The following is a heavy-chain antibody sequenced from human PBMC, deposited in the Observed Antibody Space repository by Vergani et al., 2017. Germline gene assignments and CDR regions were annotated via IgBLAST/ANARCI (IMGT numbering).Heavy chain of an antibody. Sequence: QVQLVQSGAEVKKPGASVKVSCKASGYTFTGYYMHWVRQAPGQGLEWMGWINPNSGGTNYAQKFQGRVTMTRDTSINTAYMDLSRLRSDDTAVYYCARDLFRYCSSSSCYTPFEYWGQGTLVTVSS. J-gene: IGHJ4*02. D-gene: IGHD2-2*02. CDR3: ARDLFRYCSSSSCYTPFEY. CDR2: INPNSGGT. CDR1: GYTFTGYY. V-gene: IGHV1-2*02.